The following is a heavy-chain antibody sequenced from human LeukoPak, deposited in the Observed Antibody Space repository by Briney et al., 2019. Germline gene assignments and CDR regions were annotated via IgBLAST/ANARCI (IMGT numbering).Heavy chain of an antibody. CDR3: ARVYHTGYYYYMDV. Sequence: PGGSLRLSCAASGFTFRDYEMNWVRQGPGKGLEWVSYISGSGRTIYYADSVKGRFTISRDSAKNLLYLQMNSLRAEDTAVYYCARVYHTGYYYYMDVWGRGTTVTVSS. D-gene: IGHD1-1*01. CDR1: GFTFRDYE. V-gene: IGHV3-48*03. J-gene: IGHJ6*03. CDR2: ISGSGRTI.